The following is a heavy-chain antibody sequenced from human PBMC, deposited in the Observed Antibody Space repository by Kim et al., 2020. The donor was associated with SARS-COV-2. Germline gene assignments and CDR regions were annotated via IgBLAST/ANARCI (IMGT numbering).Heavy chain of an antibody. V-gene: IGHV1-46*01. Sequence: ASVKVSCKASGYTFTSYYMHWVRQAPGQGLEWMGIINPSGGSTSYAQKFQGRVTMTRDTSTSTVYMELSSLRSEDTAVYYCARDRLSPYCGGDCSYFDYWGQGTLVTVSS. CDR1: GYTFTSYY. J-gene: IGHJ4*02. CDR3: ARDRLSPYCGGDCSYFDY. D-gene: IGHD2-21*02. CDR2: INPSGGST.